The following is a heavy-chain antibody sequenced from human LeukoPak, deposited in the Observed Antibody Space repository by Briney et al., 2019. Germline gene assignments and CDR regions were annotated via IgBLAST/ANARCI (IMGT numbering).Heavy chain of an antibody. CDR1: GYSFTVYY. V-gene: IGHV1-2*02. D-gene: IGHD5-18*01. Sequence: ASVTVSFKASGYSFTVYYMHWVRQAPGQGLEWMGWINPNSGDTTYAQKFQGRVTMTRDTSISTAYMELSGLISDDTAVYYCAKDRGRGYTYGLYYFDYWGQGTLVTVSS. CDR2: INPNSGDT. CDR3: AKDRGRGYTYGLYYFDY. J-gene: IGHJ4*02.